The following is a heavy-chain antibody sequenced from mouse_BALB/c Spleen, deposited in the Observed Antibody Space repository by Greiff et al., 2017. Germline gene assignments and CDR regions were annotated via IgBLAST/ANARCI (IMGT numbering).Heavy chain of an antibody. V-gene: IGHV1S81*02. D-gene: IGHD2-2*01. J-gene: IGHJ2*01. Sequence: QVQLQQSGAELVKPGASVKLSCTASGYTFTSYWMHWVKQRPGQGLEWIGEINPSNGRTNYNEKFKSKATLTVDKSSSTAYMQLSSLTSEDSAVYYCERRDYYGYDGNFFFDYWGQGTTLTVSS. CDR2: INPSNGRT. CDR3: ERRDYYGYDGNFFFDY. CDR1: GYTFTSYW.